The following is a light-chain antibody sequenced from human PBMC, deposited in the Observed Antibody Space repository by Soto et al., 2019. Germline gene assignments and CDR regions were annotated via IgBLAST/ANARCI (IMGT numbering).Light chain of an antibody. CDR1: QSVSSSY. CDR3: QQYGSSSLT. J-gene: IGKJ1*01. CDR2: GAS. V-gene: IGKV3-20*01. Sequence: EIVLTQSPGTLSLSPGERATLSCRASQSVSSSYVAWYQQKPGQAPMLLIYGASSRATGSPDRFSGSGSGTDFTLTISRLEPEDFAVYYCQQYGSSSLTFGQGTKVDIK.